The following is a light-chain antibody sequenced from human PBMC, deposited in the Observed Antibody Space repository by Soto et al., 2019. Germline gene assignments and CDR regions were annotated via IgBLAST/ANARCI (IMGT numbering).Light chain of an antibody. V-gene: IGKV3-20*01. CDR2: AGS. CDR1: QSVSNNY. J-gene: IGKJ1*01. Sequence: EIVLTQSPGTLSLSPGERATFSCRASQSVSNNYLAWYQQKPGQAPRLLIYAGSNRARGIPDRFGGGGSGTDFTLTVSRLEPEDFAVYYCQQYGTAPWTVGQGTKV. CDR3: QQYGTAPWT.